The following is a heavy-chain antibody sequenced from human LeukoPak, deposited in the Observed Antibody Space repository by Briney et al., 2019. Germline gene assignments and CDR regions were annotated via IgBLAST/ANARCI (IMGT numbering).Heavy chain of an antibody. CDR1: GFAFSTYG. CDR3: ASAAGAFDM. D-gene: IGHD6-13*01. V-gene: IGHV3-33*01. CDR2: IWSDGSHE. Sequence: PGTSLRLSCAASGFAFSTYGMHWIRQAPGKGLEWVAVIWSDGSHEYFADSMKGRISISRDNSKNMVYLQLDSLRVEDTAVYYCASAAGAFDMWGQGTLVTVSS. J-gene: IGHJ3*02.